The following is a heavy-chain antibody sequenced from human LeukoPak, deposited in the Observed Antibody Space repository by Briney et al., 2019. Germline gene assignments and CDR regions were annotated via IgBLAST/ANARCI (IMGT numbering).Heavy chain of an antibody. V-gene: IGHV4-39*07. CDR2: IYYSGST. CDR3: ARAGGSSGWYAGFLDY. J-gene: IGHJ4*02. CDR1: GGSISSSSYY. D-gene: IGHD6-19*01. Sequence: PSETLSLTCTVSGGSISSSSYYWGWTRQPPGKGLEWIGSIYYSGSTYYNPSLKSRVTISVDTSKNQFSLKLSSVTAADTAVYYCARAGGSSGWYAGFLDYWGQGTLVTVSS.